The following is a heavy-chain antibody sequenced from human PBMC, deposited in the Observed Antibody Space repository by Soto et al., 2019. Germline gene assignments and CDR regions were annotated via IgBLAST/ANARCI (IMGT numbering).Heavy chain of an antibody. CDR2: ISSGGGDT. D-gene: IGHD3-9*01. CDR1: GFTFNNYA. J-gene: IGHJ4*02. V-gene: IGHV3-23*01. CDR3: ARDPFDVLSYFDS. Sequence: EVQLLESGGGLIQPGESLRLSCAASGFTFNNYAMSWVRQAPGKGLEWVSGISSGGGDTYYADSLKGRFTSSRDSPKNTLYLHMNSLRAEDAAIYYCARDPFDVLSYFDSWGQGTLVTVSS.